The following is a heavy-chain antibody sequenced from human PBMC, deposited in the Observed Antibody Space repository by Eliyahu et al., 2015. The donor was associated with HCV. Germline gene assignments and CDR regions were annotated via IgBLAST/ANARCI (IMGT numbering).Heavy chain of an antibody. D-gene: IGHD6-13*01. CDR2: INHSGST. CDR1: GGSFSGYY. V-gene: IGHV4-34*01. CDR3: ARGAAGTGREWDY. Sequence: QVQLQQWGAGLLKPSETLSLTCAVYGGSFSGYYWSWIRQPPGKGLEWIGEINHSGSTNYNPSLKSRVTISVDTSKNQFSLKLSSVTAADTAVYYCARGAAGTGREWDYWVQGTLVTVSS. J-gene: IGHJ4*02.